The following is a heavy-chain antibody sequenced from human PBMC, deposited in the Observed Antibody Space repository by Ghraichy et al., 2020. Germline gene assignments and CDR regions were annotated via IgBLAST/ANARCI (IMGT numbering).Heavy chain of an antibody. J-gene: IGHJ1*01. CDR1: GGSFNSNW. Sequence: SETLSLTCAVYGGSFNSNWWSWVRRPPGKGLEWIGEVFYTGSTNYNPSLKSRVTISTDRSKNQFSLNLNCMTAADTAVYYCARRPTLYSGSYRAEYFQHWGLGTLVTVSS. CDR2: VFYTGST. V-gene: IGHV4-4*02. CDR3: ARRPTLYSGSYRAEYFQH. D-gene: IGHD1-26*01.